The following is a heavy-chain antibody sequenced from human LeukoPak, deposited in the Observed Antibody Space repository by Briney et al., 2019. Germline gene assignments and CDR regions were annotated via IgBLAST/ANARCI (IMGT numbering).Heavy chain of an antibody. CDR1: GYTFTSYY. CDR2: IIPSGGTT. CDR3: ARDPEIYYGSGSYFGY. V-gene: IGHV1-46*01. D-gene: IGHD3-10*01. J-gene: IGHJ4*02. Sequence: ASVKVSCKASGYTFTSYYIHWVRQAPGQGLEWMGTIIPSGGTTGYAQKFQGRVTMTRDTSTSTVYMELSSLRSEDTAVYYCARDPEIYYGSGSYFGYWGQGTLVTVSS.